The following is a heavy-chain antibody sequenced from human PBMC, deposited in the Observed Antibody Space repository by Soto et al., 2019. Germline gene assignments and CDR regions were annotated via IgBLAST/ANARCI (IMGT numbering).Heavy chain of an antibody. CDR1: GYTFSGYY. D-gene: IGHD3-10*01. Sequence: QVQLVQSGAEVKKPGASVKLSCKPSGYTFSGYYVHWVRQAPGQGLEWLGVFKPTGGGSTSYAQRFQGRVTVTRDASTSTVYLALGSLRFDDTAVFFCAGDCGSGVEMDVWGQGTRVTVSS. V-gene: IGHV1-46*01. J-gene: IGHJ6*02. CDR3: AGDCGSGVEMDV. CDR2: FKPTGGGST.